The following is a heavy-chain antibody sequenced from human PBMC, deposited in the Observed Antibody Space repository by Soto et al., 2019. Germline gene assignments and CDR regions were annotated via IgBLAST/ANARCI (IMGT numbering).Heavy chain of an antibody. CDR1: GDSISLNTYS. Sequence: QLQLHESGSGLVKPSRTLSLICSVSGDSISLNTYSFSWIRQPPGQALEWIGYIYRSGLTHYYPSLKSRVTISLDTSKNQVSLKLKDVTAADTAIYYFAGMPYVSGLRFDPWGQGTLVTVSS. D-gene: IGHD6-19*01. CDR3: AGMPYVSGLRFDP. V-gene: IGHV4-30-2*01. CDR2: IYRSGLT. J-gene: IGHJ5*02.